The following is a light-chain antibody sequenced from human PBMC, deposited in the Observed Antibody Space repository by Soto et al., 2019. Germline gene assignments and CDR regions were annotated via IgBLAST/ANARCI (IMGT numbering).Light chain of an antibody. CDR2: EVT. CDR3: SSYASSSTLVV. J-gene: IGLJ2*01. CDR1: NSDVGGYNY. V-gene: IGLV2-14*01. Sequence: QSVLTQPASVSGSPGQSITISCTGTNSDVGGYNYVSWYQQHPGKAPKLMVYEVTKRPSGVSNRFSGSKSGNTASLTISGRQAADEADYYCSSYASSSTLVVFGGGTKLTVL.